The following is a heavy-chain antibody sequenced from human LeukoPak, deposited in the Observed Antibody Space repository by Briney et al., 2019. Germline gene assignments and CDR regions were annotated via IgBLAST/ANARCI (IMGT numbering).Heavy chain of an antibody. CDR3: ARAAQYCSSTSCYEWFDP. D-gene: IGHD2-2*01. CDR1: GFTFSSYS. J-gene: IGHJ5*02. CDR2: ISSSSGYI. V-gene: IGHV3-21*01. Sequence: GGSLRLSCAASGFTFSSYSMNWVRQAPGKGLEWVSSISSSSGYIYYADSVKGRFTISRDNAKNSLYLQMNSLRAEDTAVYYCARAAQYCSSTSCYEWFDPWGQGTLVTVSS.